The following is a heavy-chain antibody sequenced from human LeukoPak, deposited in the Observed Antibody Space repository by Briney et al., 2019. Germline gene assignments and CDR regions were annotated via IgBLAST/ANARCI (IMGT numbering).Heavy chain of an antibody. CDR3: AGEFPFSSGIGVFDY. CDR1: GFTSTIYW. Sequence: GGSLRLSCAASGFTSTIYWMSWVRQAPGRGLEWVANIKQEGGETYYVDSVKGRFTISRDNAKNSLYLQMNSLRAEDTAVYYCAGEFPFSSGIGVFDYWGQGTLVTVSS. J-gene: IGHJ4*02. CDR2: IKQEGGET. D-gene: IGHD6-19*01. V-gene: IGHV3-7*01.